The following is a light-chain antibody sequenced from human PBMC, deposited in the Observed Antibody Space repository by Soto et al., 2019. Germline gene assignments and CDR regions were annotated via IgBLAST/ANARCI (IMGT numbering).Light chain of an antibody. J-gene: IGKJ1*01. V-gene: IGKV3-20*01. CDR2: GAS. Sequence: EIVLTQSPGTLSLSPGQRATLSCRASQSLSSSFLAWYQQKPGQAPRLIIYGASSRAAGIPDRFSGSGSGRDFTLTISSLEPEDFAVYYCHQFATTRSFGQGTKVDMK. CDR3: HQFATTRS. CDR1: QSLSSSF.